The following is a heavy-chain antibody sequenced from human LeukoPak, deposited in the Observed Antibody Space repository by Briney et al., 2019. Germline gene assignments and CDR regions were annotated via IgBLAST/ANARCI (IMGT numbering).Heavy chain of an antibody. CDR1: GRSLSSYY. J-gene: IGHJ4*02. V-gene: IGHV4-4*07. Sequence: TSETLSLTCTVSGRSLSSYYWSWIRQPDGKGLEWIGRIYTSGSTNYNPSLKSRVTMSVDTSKNQFSLKLSSGTAADTAGYYCARGDTPIDYWGQGTLVTVPS. D-gene: IGHD5-18*01. CDR3: ARGDTPIDY. CDR2: IYTSGST.